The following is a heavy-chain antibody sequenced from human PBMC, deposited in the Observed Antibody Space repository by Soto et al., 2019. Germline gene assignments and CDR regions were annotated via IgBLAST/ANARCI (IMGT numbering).Heavy chain of an antibody. Sequence: SETLSLTCTVSGGSISSSSYYWGWIRQPPGKGLEWIGSIYYSGSTYYNPSLKSRVTISVDTSKNQFSLKLSSVTAADTAVYYRARRTLDIVATNGWLCEFDYWGQGTRVTVSS. J-gene: IGHJ4*02. CDR1: GGSISSSSYY. V-gene: IGHV4-39*01. CDR3: ARRTLDIVATNGWLCEFDY. CDR2: IYYSGST. D-gene: IGHD5-12*01.